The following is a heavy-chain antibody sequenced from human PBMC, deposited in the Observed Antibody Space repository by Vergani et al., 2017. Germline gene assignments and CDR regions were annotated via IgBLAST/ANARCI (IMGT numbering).Heavy chain of an antibody. Sequence: QVQLQQWGPGLLKPSETLSLTCAVSGGSISSSSYYWGWIRQPPGKGLEWIGSIYYSGSTYYNPSLKSRVTISVDTSKNQFSLKLSSVTAADTAVYYCARPNSSGWQFDYWGQGTLVTVSS. J-gene: IGHJ4*02. V-gene: IGHV4-39*01. CDR1: GGSISSSSYY. CDR2: IYYSGST. CDR3: ARPNSSGWQFDY. D-gene: IGHD6-19*01.